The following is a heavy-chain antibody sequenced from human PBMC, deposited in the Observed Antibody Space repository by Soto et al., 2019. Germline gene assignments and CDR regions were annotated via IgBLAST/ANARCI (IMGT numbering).Heavy chain of an antibody. V-gene: IGHV1-18*01. CDR3: ARGPYYDILTGYHYYYYGMDV. Sequence: QVQLVQSGAEVKKPGASVKVSCKASGYTFTSYGISWVRQAPGQGLEWMGWISAYNGNTNYAQKLQGRVTMTTDTSTRTAYMERRSLRSDDTAVYYCARGPYYDILTGYHYYYYGMDVWGQGTTVTVSS. CDR1: GYTFTSYG. D-gene: IGHD3-9*01. CDR2: ISAYNGNT. J-gene: IGHJ6*02.